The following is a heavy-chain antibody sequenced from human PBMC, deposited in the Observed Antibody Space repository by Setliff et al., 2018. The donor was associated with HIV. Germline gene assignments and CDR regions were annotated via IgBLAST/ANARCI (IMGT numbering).Heavy chain of an antibody. CDR3: ARPTNIDTLYYGSQTFYMYYYGLDV. J-gene: IGHJ6*02. CDR1: GFTFSDHW. Sequence: PGGSLRLSCAASGFTFSDHWMHWVRQTPGRGLEWVSYIEGDGTTTNYADFVRGRFTISRDNAKNTLFLQMNSLRADDTAVYFCARPTNIDTLYYGSQTFYMYYYGLDVWGQGTTVTVSS. V-gene: IGHV3-74*01. D-gene: IGHD1-26*01. CDR2: IEGDGTTT.